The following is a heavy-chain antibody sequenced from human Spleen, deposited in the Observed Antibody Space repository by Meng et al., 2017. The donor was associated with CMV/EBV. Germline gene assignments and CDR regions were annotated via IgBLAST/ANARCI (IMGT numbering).Heavy chain of an antibody. CDR3: TTASVFWWSGYSVSDY. CDR1: GFTFSNAW. CDR2: IKSKTDGGTT. J-gene: IGHJ4*02. D-gene: IGHD3-3*01. V-gene: IGHV3-15*01. Sequence: GESLKISCAASGFTFSNAWMSWVRQAPGKGLEWVGRIKSKTDGGTTDYAAPVKGRFTISRDDPKNTLYLQMNSLKTEDTAVYYCTTASVFWWSGYSVSDYWGQGTLVTVSS.